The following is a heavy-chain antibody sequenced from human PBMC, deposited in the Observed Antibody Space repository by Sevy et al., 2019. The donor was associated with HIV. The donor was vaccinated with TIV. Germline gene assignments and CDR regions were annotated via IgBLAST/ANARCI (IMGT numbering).Heavy chain of an antibody. Sequence: GGSLRLSCAASGFTFSNYAMSWVRQTPGKGLEWVSAISGSAHRTYYTDSVKGRFTISRDNSKNMLFLQMNSLRAEYTAVYYCVKEVSEYSYSDYWGQGTLVTVSS. D-gene: IGHD5-18*01. CDR3: VKEVSEYSYSDY. CDR1: GFTFSNYA. CDR2: ISGSAHRT. V-gene: IGHV3-23*01. J-gene: IGHJ4*02.